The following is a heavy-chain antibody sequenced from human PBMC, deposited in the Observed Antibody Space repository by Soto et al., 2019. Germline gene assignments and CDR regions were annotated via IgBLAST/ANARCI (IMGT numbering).Heavy chain of an antibody. Sequence: SVKTSSKAPVYPLTSYAMHLVRQAPGQSLEWMGWINAGNGNTKYSEKFQGRVTITRDTSASTAYMELSSLTSEETAVYYCARGPLRMTMIVVVIGDGFDIWGQGTMVTVSS. V-gene: IGHV1-3*01. J-gene: IGHJ3*02. CDR1: VYPLTSYA. D-gene: IGHD3-22*01. CDR3: ARGPLRMTMIVVVIGDGFDI. CDR2: INAGNGNT.